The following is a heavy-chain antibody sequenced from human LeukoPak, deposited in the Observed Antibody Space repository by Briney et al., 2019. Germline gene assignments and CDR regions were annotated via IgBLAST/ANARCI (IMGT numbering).Heavy chain of an antibody. Sequence: PETLSLTCAVSGYSISSGYYWGWIRQPPGKGLEWIGSIYHSGSTYYNPSLKSRVTISVDTSKNQFSLKLSSVTAADTAVYYCARDVSSEGPWGQGTLVTVSS. CDR1: GYSISSGYY. J-gene: IGHJ5*02. D-gene: IGHD6-19*01. CDR2: IYHSGST. CDR3: ARDVSSEGP. V-gene: IGHV4-38-2*02.